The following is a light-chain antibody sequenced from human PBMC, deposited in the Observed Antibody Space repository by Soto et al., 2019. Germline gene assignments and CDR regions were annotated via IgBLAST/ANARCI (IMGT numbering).Light chain of an antibody. Sequence: DIVMTQAPATLSVSPGERATLSCRASQTIGSNLAWYQQKPGQTPRLLIFNASTWAAGIPTRFSGSGSGPDFTLTINSLQSEDFAVYYCQQYDVWWTFGQGTKVDIK. CDR1: QTIGSN. CDR2: NAS. V-gene: IGKV3-15*01. CDR3: QQYDVWWT. J-gene: IGKJ1*01.